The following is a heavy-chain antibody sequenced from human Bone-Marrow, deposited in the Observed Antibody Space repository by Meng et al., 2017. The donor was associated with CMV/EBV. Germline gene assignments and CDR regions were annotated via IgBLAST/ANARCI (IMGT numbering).Heavy chain of an antibody. CDR1: GFTFNNYE. Sequence: GESLKISCAASGFTFNNYEMNWVRQAPGKGLEWVSYISSSGSTTYYADSVKGRFTISRDNSKNTLYLQMNSLRAEDTAVYYCARGLNHKDNVLLWFGDPWGQGTLVTVSS. J-gene: IGHJ5*02. CDR3: ARGLNHKDNVLLWFGDP. CDR2: ISSSGSTT. D-gene: IGHD3-10*01. V-gene: IGHV3-48*03.